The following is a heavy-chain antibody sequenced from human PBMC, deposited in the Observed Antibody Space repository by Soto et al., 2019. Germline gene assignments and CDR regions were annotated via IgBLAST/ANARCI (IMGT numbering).Heavy chain of an antibody. CDR2: ISYEGSNK. CDR1: GFTFSSYA. CDR3: ARESEDLTSNFDY. J-gene: IGHJ4*02. Sequence: GGSLRLSCAASGFTFSSYAMHWVRQAPGTGLEWVAVISYEGSNKYYADSVKGRFTISRDNSKNTLYLQMNSLRTEDTAVYYCARESEDLTSNFDYWGQGTLVTVSS. V-gene: IGHV3-30-3*01.